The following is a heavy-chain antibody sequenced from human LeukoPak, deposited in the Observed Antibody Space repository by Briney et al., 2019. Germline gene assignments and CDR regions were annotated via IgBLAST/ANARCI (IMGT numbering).Heavy chain of an antibody. CDR3: ARGEDIVVVVAATPLIY. V-gene: IGHV4-4*02. CDR2: IYHSGST. Sequence: PSETLSLTCAVSGGSISSSNWWSWVRPPPGKGLEWIGEIYHSGSTNYNPSLKSRVTISVDKSKNQFSLKLSSVTAADTAVYYCARGEDIVVVVAATPLIYWGQGTLVTVSS. D-gene: IGHD2-15*01. CDR1: GGSISSSNW. J-gene: IGHJ4*02.